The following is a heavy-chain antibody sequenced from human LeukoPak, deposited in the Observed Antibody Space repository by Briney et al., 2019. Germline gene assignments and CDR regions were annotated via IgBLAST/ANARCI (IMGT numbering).Heavy chain of an antibody. CDR1: GGSISSGSYY. CDR3: AGHRKRYSSGGWYSAFDI. V-gene: IGHV4-61*09. D-gene: IGHD6-19*01. Sequence: SETLSLTCTVSGGSISSGSYYWSWIRQPAGKGLEWIGHIYTTGSTNYNPSLKSRVAISLDTSKNHFSLKLSSVTAADTAVYYCAGHRKRYSSGGWYSAFDIWGQGTMVTVSS. CDR2: IYTTGST. J-gene: IGHJ3*02.